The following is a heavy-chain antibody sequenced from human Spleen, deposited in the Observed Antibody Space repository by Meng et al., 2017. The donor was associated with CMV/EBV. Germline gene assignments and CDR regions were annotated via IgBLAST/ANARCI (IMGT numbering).Heavy chain of an antibody. J-gene: IGHJ6*02. D-gene: IGHD6-19*01. CDR1: GYTFTGYY. Sequence: ASVKVSCKASGYTFTGYYMHWVRQAPGQGLEWMGWINPNSGGTNYAQKFQGRVTMTRETSISTAYMELSRLRSDDTAVYYCARAGDGGLIAVAGTVYYYYGMDVWGQGTTVTVSS. CDR2: INPNSGGT. CDR3: ARAGDGGLIAVAGTVYYYYGMDV. V-gene: IGHV1-2*02.